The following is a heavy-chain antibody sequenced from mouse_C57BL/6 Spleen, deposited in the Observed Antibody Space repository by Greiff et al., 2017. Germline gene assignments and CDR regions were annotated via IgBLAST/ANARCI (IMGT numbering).Heavy chain of an antibody. CDR1: GYTFTENT. D-gene: IGHD2-1*01. Sequence: VQLQQSGAELVKPGASVKLSCKASGYTFTENTIHWVKQRSGQGLEWIGWFYPGSGSIKYNEKFKDKATLTADKSSSTVYMELSRLTAEDSAVYLCARHGVYYGNWGDAMDYWGQGTSVTVSS. CDR3: ARHGVYYGNWGDAMDY. CDR2: FYPGSGSI. J-gene: IGHJ4*01. V-gene: IGHV1-62-2*01.